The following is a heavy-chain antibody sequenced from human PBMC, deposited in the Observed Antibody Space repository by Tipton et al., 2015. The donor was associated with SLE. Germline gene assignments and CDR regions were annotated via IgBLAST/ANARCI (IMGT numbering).Heavy chain of an antibody. D-gene: IGHD6-13*01. CDR3: ARSAGYGSNWAHFDY. CDR2: IYYTWTT. Sequence: TLSLTCAVSGHSVSRDYYWGWIRQPPGKGLEWIGSIYYTWTTYYNPSLKSRVTISFDTSKNHFSLKLSSVTAADTAVYYCARSAGYGSNWAHFDYWGQGTLVTVSS. J-gene: IGHJ4*02. CDR1: GHSVSRDYY. V-gene: IGHV4-38-2*01.